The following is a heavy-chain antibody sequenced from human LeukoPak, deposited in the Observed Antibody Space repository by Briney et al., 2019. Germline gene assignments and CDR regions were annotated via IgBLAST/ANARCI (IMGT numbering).Heavy chain of an antibody. CDR2: INSDGSST. Sequence: GGSLRLSCAASGFTFSGYWMYWVRQAPGKGLVWVSLINSDGSSTNYADSVKGRFTISRDNAKNTLYLQVNSLRADDTAVYYCARGAVTSHWYFDLWGRGTLVTVSS. V-gene: IGHV3-74*01. CDR1: GFTFSGYW. CDR3: ARGAVTSHWYFDL. J-gene: IGHJ2*01. D-gene: IGHD4-17*01.